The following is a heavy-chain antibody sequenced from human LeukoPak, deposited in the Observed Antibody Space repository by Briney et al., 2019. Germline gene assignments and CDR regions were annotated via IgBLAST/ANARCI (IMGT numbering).Heavy chain of an antibody. CDR2: IYPGDSDT. J-gene: IGHJ4*02. Sequence: GASLKISCKGSGYRFTSYWIGWVRPMPGKGLEWMGIIYPGDSDTRYSPSFQGQVTISADKSISTAYLQWSSLKASDTAMYYCARSPPCGGSYYFSDYWGQGTLVTVSS. V-gene: IGHV5-51*01. D-gene: IGHD1-26*01. CDR3: ARSPPCGGSYYFSDY. CDR1: GYRFTSYW.